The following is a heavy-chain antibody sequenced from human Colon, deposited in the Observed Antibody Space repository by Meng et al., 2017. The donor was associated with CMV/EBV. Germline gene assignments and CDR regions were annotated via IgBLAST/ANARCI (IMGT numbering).Heavy chain of an antibody. V-gene: IGHV1-8*01. CDR2: MSPDSGDA. CDR1: GYNFKSHD. D-gene: IGHD1-26*01. J-gene: IGHJ1*01. Sequence: ASGYNFKSHDINWVRQAPGQGLEWMGWMSPDSGDAGYAPKFQGRLTMTRDTATGTAYMELSTLTSEDTATYFCARASYSGSYHSLGFWGQGSLVTVSS. CDR3: ARASYSGSYHSLGF.